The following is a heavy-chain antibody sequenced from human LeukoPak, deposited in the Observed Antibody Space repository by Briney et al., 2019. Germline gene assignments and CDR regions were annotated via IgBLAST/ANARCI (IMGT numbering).Heavy chain of an antibody. CDR3: ARGSVYNWNDPVWFDP. Sequence: PSETLSLTCTVSGGSISSGSYYWSWIRQPAGKGLEWIGRIYTSGSTNYNPSLKSRVTISVDTSKNQFSLKLSSVTAADTAVYYCARGSVYNWNDPVWFDPWGQGTLVTVSS. J-gene: IGHJ5*02. D-gene: IGHD1-20*01. CDR1: GGSISSGSYY. CDR2: IYTSGST. V-gene: IGHV4-61*02.